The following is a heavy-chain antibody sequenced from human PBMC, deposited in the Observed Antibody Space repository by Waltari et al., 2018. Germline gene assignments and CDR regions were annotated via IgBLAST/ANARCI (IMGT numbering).Heavy chain of an antibody. CDR2: IGGGGGST. D-gene: IGHD3-10*01. J-gene: IGHJ5*02. CDR1: GFAFSSHA. CDR3: AKDRTGSKFDP. V-gene: IGHV3-23*01. Sequence: EVQLLESGGGLVQPGGSPRLSCAASGFAFSSHAMSWVRQAPGKGLEWVSAIGGGGGSTYYADSVKGRFTISRDNSKNTLYLQMNSLRAEDTAVYYCAKDRTGSKFDPWGQGTLVTVSS.